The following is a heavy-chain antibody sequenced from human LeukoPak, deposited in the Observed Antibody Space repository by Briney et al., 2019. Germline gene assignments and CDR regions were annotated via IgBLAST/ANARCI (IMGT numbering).Heavy chain of an antibody. CDR2: ISSGSSYI. V-gene: IGHV3-21*01. J-gene: IGHJ5*02. CDR1: EFTFISYS. CDR3: ARGPAQQQLPLPGDWFDP. Sequence: GGSLRLSCAASEFTFISYSMSWARQAPGKGLEWVSSISSGSSYIYYADSVNGRFTISRDNARNSLYLQMNSLRAEDTAVYYCARGPAQQQLPLPGDWFDPWGQGTLVTVSS. D-gene: IGHD6-13*01.